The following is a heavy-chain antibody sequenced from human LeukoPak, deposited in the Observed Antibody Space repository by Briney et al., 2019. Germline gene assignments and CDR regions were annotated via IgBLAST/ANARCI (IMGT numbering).Heavy chain of an antibody. CDR1: GFTFSSYA. V-gene: IGHV3-30-3*01. CDR2: ISYDGSNK. D-gene: IGHD6-19*01. Sequence: PGGSLRLSCAASGFTFSSYAMHWVRQAPGKGLEWVAVISYDGSNKYDADSVKGRFTISRDNSENTLYLQMNSLRVEDTAVYYCARDWGSSGWYNWFDPWGQGTLVTVSS. CDR3: ARDWGSSGWYNWFDP. J-gene: IGHJ5*02.